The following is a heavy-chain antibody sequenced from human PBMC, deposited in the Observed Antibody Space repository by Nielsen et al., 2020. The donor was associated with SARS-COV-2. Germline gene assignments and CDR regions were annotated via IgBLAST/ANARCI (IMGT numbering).Heavy chain of an antibody. CDR2: IYYSGST. Sequence: SETLSLTCTVSGGSISSYYWSWIRQHPGKGLEWIGYIYYSGSTYYNPSLKSRVTISVDTSKNQFSLKLSSVTAADTAVYYCAREGARRYSYGYWFDPWGQGTLVTVSS. V-gene: IGHV4-59*06. CDR1: GGSISSYY. J-gene: IGHJ5*02. D-gene: IGHD5-18*01. CDR3: AREGARRYSYGYWFDP.